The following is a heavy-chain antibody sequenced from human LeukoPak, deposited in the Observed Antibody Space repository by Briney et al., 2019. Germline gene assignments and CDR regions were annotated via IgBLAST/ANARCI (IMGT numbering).Heavy chain of an antibody. J-gene: IGHJ4*02. V-gene: IGHV3-30*18. CDR3: AKDLEMATIMAPSSIDY. Sequence: PGGSLRLSCAASGFTFSSYGMHWVRQAPGKGLEWVAVISYDGSNKYYADSEKGRFTISRDNSKNTLYLQMNSLRAEDTAVYYCAKDLEMATIMAPSSIDYWGQGTLVTVSS. CDR1: GFTFSSYG. CDR2: ISYDGSNK. D-gene: IGHD5-24*01.